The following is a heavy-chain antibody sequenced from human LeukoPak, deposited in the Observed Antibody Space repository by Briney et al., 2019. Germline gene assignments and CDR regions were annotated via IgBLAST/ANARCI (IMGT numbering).Heavy chain of an antibody. J-gene: IGHJ4*02. Sequence: SETLSLTCIVSGYSLTSGYYWGWIRQPPGKGLEWIGSIYHSGDTYYNPSLKSRVTISVDTSKNQFSLKLDSVTAADTAVYYCAKGTRSGWYYFDYWGQGTLVTVSS. D-gene: IGHD6-19*01. CDR2: IYHSGDT. V-gene: IGHV4-38-2*02. CDR3: AKGTRSGWYYFDY. CDR1: GYSLTSGYY.